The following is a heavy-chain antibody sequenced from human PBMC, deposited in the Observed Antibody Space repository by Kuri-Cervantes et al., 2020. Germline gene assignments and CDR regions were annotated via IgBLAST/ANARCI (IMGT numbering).Heavy chain of an antibody. CDR2: INHSGST. CDR3: ARASRGYSYGYHY. J-gene: IGHJ4*02. CDR1: GFTFSNAW. Sequence: GSLRLSCAASGFTFSNAWMSWVRQAPGKGLEWIGEINHSGSTNYNPSLKSRVTISVDTSKNQFSLKLSSVTAADTAVYYCARASRGYSYGYHYWGQGTLVTVSS. D-gene: IGHD5-18*01. V-gene: IGHV4-34*01.